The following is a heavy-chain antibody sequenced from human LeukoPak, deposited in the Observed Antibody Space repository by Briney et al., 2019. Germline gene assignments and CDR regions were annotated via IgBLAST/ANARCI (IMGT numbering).Heavy chain of an antibody. CDR2: INPSGGST. D-gene: IGHD1-7*01. J-gene: IGHJ6*03. CDR3: ARDGDWNYGHYYYYMDV. Sequence: EASVKVSCKASGYTFTSYYMHWVRQAPGQGLEWMGIINPSGGSTSYAQKFQGRVTMTRDMSTSTVYMELSRLRSDDTAVYYCARDGDWNYGHYYYYMDVWGKGTTVTVSS. CDR1: GYTFTSYY. V-gene: IGHV1-46*01.